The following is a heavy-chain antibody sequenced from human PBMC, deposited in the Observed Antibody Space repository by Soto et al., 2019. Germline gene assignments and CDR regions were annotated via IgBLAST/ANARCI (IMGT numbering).Heavy chain of an antibody. CDR1: GFSSSSYS. CDR3: VKDKHYDFWSGSQFDY. V-gene: IGHV3-23*01. Sequence: GGSLRLSCAASGFSSSSYSMIWVRQTPGKGLQWVSAISGSSESTYYSDSVKGRFTISRDNSKNTLYLQMDNLRAEDTAIYYCVKDKHYDFWSGSQFDYWGQGTLVTVSS. J-gene: IGHJ4*02. CDR2: ISGSSEST. D-gene: IGHD3-3*01.